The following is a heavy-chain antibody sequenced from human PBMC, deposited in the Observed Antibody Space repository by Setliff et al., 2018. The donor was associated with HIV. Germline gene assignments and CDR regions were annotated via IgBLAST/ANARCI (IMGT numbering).Heavy chain of an antibody. CDR3: ARVGGFFGEARPPPDY. CDR1: GGSISSGRYY. Sequence: SETLSLTCTVSGGSISSGRYYWSWIRQPAGKGLEWIGHIYTGGSPNYNPSLLSRVTISIDTSKDQLSLKLNSVTAADTAVYYCARVGGFFGEARPPPDYWGQGALVTSPQ. J-gene: IGHJ4*02. D-gene: IGHD3-10*01. V-gene: IGHV4-61*09. CDR2: IYTGGSP.